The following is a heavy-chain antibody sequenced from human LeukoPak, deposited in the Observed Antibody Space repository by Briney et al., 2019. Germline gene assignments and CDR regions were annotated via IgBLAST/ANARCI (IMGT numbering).Heavy chain of an antibody. CDR1: GFSFGSYG. V-gene: IGHV3-30*03. J-gene: IGHJ4*02. Sequence: GGSLRLSCAASGFSFGSYGIHWVRQAPGKGLEWVAVISHEGSYQNHAESVKGRFTISRDNSKNMVFLQMNSLSAEDTAIYYCARTREQWQVLDYWGQETLVTVSS. CDR2: ISHEGSYQ. CDR3: ARTREQWQVLDY. D-gene: IGHD6-19*01.